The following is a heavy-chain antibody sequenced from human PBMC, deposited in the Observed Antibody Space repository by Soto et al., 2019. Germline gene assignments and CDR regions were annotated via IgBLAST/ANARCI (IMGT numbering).Heavy chain of an antibody. CDR3: AKGEPYDFWSGTFFDY. CDR2: ISGSGGST. J-gene: IGHJ4*02. V-gene: IGHV3-23*01. Sequence: GGSLRLSCAASGFTFSSYAMSWVRQAPGKGLEWVSAISGSGGSTYYADSVKGRFTISRDNSKNTLYLQMNSLRAEDTAVYYCAKGEPYDFWSGTFFDYWGQGTLVTVSS. CDR1: GFTFSSYA. D-gene: IGHD3-3*01.